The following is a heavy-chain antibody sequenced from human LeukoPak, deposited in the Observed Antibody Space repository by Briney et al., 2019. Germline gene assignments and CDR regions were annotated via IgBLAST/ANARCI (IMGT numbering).Heavy chain of an antibody. Sequence: SETLSLTCTVSGGSISSYYWSWIRQPPGKGLEWIGYIYYSGSTNYNPSLKSRVTISVDTSKNQFSLKLSSVTAADTAVYYCARQEWELLSYFDYWGQGTLVTVSS. CDR2: IYYSGST. CDR3: ARQEWELLSYFDY. J-gene: IGHJ4*02. D-gene: IGHD1-26*01. CDR1: GGSISSYY. V-gene: IGHV4-59*01.